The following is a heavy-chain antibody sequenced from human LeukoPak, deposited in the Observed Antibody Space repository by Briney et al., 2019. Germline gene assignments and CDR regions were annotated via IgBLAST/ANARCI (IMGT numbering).Heavy chain of an antibody. D-gene: IGHD1-26*01. CDR1: GFTLSTNA. CDR2: ISGSGAST. V-gene: IGHV3-23*01. J-gene: IGHJ4*02. CDR3: AKDVGKWESLHFFDY. Sequence: GGSLRLSRLTSGFTLSTNAMSWVRQAPGKGLEWISGISGSGASTYYADSVKGRFTISRDDSRNTLYLQMNSLRGDDTAVYYCAKDVGKWESLHFFDYWGQGTLVTVSS.